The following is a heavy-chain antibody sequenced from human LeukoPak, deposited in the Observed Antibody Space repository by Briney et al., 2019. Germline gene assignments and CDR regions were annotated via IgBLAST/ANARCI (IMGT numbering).Heavy chain of an antibody. J-gene: IGHJ4*02. Sequence: SQTLSLTCAISGDSVSTDSGAWNWIRQSPSRGLEWLGRTYYRSKWYYDYAVSVKSRITINPDTSKNQVSLHLNSVTPEDTAVYYCARATRPFPFVDWGQGTLVTVSS. D-gene: IGHD2-21*01. V-gene: IGHV6-1*01. CDR3: ARATRPFPFVD. CDR1: GDSVSTDSGA. CDR2: TYYRSKWYY.